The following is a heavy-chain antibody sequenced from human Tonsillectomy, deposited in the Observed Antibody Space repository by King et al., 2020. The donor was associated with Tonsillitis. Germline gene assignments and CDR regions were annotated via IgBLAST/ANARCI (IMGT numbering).Heavy chain of an antibody. CDR3: ARQIPSGWFHNWYFDL. CDR2: IYPGDSDT. Sequence: VQLVQSGAEVKKPGESLRISCQTSGYSFTKFWIGWVRQMPGKGLECMGLIYPGDSDTRYSPSFQGHVNISVDKSTNTAYLQWSSLKASDTAMYYCARQIPSGWFHNWYFDLWGRGTLVTVSS. J-gene: IGHJ2*01. CDR1: GYSFTKFW. D-gene: IGHD6-19*01. V-gene: IGHV5-51*01.